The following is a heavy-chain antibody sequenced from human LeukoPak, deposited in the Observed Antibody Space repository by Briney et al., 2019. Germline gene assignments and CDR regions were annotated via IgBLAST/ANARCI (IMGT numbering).Heavy chain of an antibody. CDR2: IYSDGST. CDR3: AKDNIDIVVVPAAFFDY. Sequence: GGSLRLSCAASGVTVSSNYMSWVRQAPGKGLEWVSEIYSDGSTYYADAVKGRFTISRDNSKNTLYLQMNSLRAEDTALYYCAKDNIDIVVVPAAFFDYWGQGTLVTVSS. D-gene: IGHD2-2*01. CDR1: GVTVSSNY. J-gene: IGHJ4*02. V-gene: IGHV3-53*01.